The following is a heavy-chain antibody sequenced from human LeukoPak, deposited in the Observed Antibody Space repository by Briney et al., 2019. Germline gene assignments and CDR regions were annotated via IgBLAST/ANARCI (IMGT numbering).Heavy chain of an antibody. CDR3: ARGIGTSYDSSRDAFDM. Sequence: SSETLSLTCTVSAGSISSGDYYWSWIRQPAGKGLEWLGRIYSPGTNYNYNPSLKSRVTTSIDTSKNQFSLKLTSVTAADTAVYYCARGIGTSYDSSRDAFDMWGQGTMVTVSS. CDR1: AGSISSGDYY. V-gene: IGHV4-61*02. J-gene: IGHJ3*02. CDR2: IYSPGTN. D-gene: IGHD3-22*01.